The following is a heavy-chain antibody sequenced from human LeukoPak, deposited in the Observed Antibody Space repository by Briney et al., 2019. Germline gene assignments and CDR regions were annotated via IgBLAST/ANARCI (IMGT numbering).Heavy chain of an antibody. CDR1: GFTFSTYG. D-gene: IGHD6-19*01. J-gene: IGHJ4*02. Sequence: GGSLRLSCAASGFTFSTYGMSWVRQAPGKGLQWVSAISGSGAGTYYADSVKGRFTISRDSSENTLYLQMNSLRAEDTAVYYCAKATGYNSGWKFDYWGQGTLVTVSS. CDR2: ISGSGAGT. V-gene: IGHV3-23*01. CDR3: AKATGYNSGWKFDY.